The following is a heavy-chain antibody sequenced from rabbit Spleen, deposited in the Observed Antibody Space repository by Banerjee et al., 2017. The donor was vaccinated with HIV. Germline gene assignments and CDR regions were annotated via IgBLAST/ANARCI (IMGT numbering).Heavy chain of an antibody. V-gene: IGHV1S45*01. D-gene: IGHD1-1*01. CDR3: ARWVSSDGYFDL. CDR2: IYAGTSGFVGAT. J-gene: IGHJ4*01. Sequence: QQQLEESGGGLVKPEGSLTLTCTASGFSFSSSDYICWVRQAPGKGLEWIACIYAGTSGFVGATYYATWAIGRFTISKSSSTAVALQMTGLTAADTATYFCARWVSSDGYFDLWGPGTLVTVS. CDR1: GFSFSSSDY.